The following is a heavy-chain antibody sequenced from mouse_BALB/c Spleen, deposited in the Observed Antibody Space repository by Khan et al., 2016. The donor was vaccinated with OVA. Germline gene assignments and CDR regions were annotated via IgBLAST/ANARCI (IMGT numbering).Heavy chain of an antibody. CDR1: GFSLSRYN. V-gene: IGHV2-6-4*01. Sequence: QVQLKESGPGLVAPSQSLSITCTVSGFSLSRYNIHWVRQPPGKGLEWLGMIWGGVGTDYNSTLKSRLSISKDNSKSQVFLKMNSLQTDDTAMYYCARAYYRYDGYYAMDYWGQGTSVTVSS. CDR2: IWGGVGT. CDR3: ARAYYRYDGYYAMDY. J-gene: IGHJ4*01. D-gene: IGHD2-14*01.